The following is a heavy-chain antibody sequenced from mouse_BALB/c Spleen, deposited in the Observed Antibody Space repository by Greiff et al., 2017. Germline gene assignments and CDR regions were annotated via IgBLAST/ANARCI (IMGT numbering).Heavy chain of an antibody. CDR2: ISYDGSN. CDR3: ARENLIYYALY. Sequence: ESGPGLVKPSQSLSLTCSVTGYSITSGYYWNWIRQFPGNKLEWMGYISYDGSNNYNPSLKNRISITRDTSKNQFFLKLNSVTTEDTATYYCARENLIYYALYWGQGTTLTVSS. V-gene: IGHV3-6*02. CDR1: GYSITSGYY. D-gene: IGHD2-1*01. J-gene: IGHJ2*01.